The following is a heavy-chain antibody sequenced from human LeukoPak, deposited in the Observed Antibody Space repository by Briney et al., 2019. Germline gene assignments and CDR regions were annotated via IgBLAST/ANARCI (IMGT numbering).Heavy chain of an antibody. Sequence: SVKVSCKASGGTFSSYAISWVRQAPGQGLEWMGRIIPIFGIANYAQKFQGRVTITADKSTSTAYMELSSLRSEDTAVYYCARADYYGSGSYYDYWGQGTLVTVSS. CDR1: GGTFSSYA. V-gene: IGHV1-69*04. CDR3: ARADYYGSGSYYDY. J-gene: IGHJ4*02. D-gene: IGHD3-10*01. CDR2: IIPIFGIA.